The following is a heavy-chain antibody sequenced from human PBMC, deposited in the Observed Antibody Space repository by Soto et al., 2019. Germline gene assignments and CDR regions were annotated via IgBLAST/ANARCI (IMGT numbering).Heavy chain of an antibody. CDR1: GGSISSYY. J-gene: IGHJ4*02. D-gene: IGHD3-22*01. CDR2: IYFRGTT. V-gene: IGHV4-59*01. CDR3: ARMNYYDTSGYPFDY. Sequence: LSLTCTVSGGSISSYYWSWIRQPPGKGLEWIGYIYFRGTTNYNPSLKSRVTMSADTSKNQFSLKLNSVTAADTAVYYCARMNYYDTSGYPFDYWGQGTLVTVSS.